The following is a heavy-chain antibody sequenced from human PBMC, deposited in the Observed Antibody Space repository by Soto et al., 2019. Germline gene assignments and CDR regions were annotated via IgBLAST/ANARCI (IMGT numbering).Heavy chain of an antibody. CDR2: ISYDGTNK. CDR1: GFTFSTYG. Sequence: QVQLVESGGGVVPPGTSLRLSCAASGFTFSTYGMHWVRQTPGKGLEWVALISYDGTNKYYADSVKGRFTISRDNSKNTLYLHMNSLSAEDTAVYYCAKDLQAYGDYDYYCYGLDVWGQGTTVSVSS. CDR3: AKDLQAYGDYDYYCYGLDV. V-gene: IGHV3-30*18. D-gene: IGHD4-17*01. J-gene: IGHJ6*02.